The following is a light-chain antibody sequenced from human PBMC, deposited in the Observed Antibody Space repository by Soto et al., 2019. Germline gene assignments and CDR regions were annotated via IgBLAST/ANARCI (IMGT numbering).Light chain of an antibody. CDR2: VGTGGIVG. CDR1: SAYSNYK. CDR3: GADHGRGSNFVYV. V-gene: IGLV9-49*01. J-gene: IGLJ1*01. Sequence: QPVLTQPPSASASLGASVTLTCTLSSAYSNYKVDWYQQRPGKGPRFVMRVGTGGIVGSKGDGIPDRFSVLASGLNRYLTIENIQEEDESDYHCGADHGRGSNFVYVFGNGTKVTVL.